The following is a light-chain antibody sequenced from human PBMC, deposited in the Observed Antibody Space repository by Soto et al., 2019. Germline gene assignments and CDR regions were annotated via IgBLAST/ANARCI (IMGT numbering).Light chain of an antibody. CDR2: EVS. Sequence: QSALTQPASVSGSPGQSITISCTGTSSDVGGYNYVSWYQQHPGKAPKPMIYEVSNRPSGVSNRFSGYKSGNTASLTISGLQAEDEADYYCSSYTSSSTYVFGTGTKVTVL. CDR3: SSYTSSSTYV. CDR1: SSDVGGYNY. J-gene: IGLJ1*01. V-gene: IGLV2-14*01.